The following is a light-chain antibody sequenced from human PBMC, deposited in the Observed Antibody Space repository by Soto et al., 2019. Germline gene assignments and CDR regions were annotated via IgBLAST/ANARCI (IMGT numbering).Light chain of an antibody. CDR2: GAS. CDR1: QTINNN. CDR3: QQHGSSPIT. Sequence: VVTQARATLSLSRGERATPSSRASQTINNNVAWYQLKDGQVPRLVIYGASTRATDIPARFSGSGSGTEFTLTISSLQSEDSAFYYCQQHGSSPITFGQGTQLEIK. V-gene: IGKV3-15*01. J-gene: IGKJ5*01.